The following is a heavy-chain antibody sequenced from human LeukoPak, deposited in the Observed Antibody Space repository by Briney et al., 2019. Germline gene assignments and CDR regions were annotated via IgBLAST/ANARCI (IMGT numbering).Heavy chain of an antibody. Sequence: GGSLRLSCAASGFSFSTYWLHWVRHAPGKGLMWVSRINPDSSATSYADSVKGRFTISRDNAENTLYLRMNSLRREDTAVYYCVRGQEVWELLPDDGFDMWGQGTKVTVAS. CDR3: VRGQEVWELLPDDGFDM. D-gene: IGHD1-26*01. J-gene: IGHJ3*02. V-gene: IGHV3-74*01. CDR2: INPDSSAT. CDR1: GFSFSTYW.